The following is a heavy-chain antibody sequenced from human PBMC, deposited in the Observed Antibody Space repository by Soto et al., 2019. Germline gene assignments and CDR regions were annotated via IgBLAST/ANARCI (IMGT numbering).Heavy chain of an antibody. J-gene: IGHJ4*02. CDR2: INHSGST. D-gene: IGHD6-19*01. CDR3: ATGAVAGTGYYFDY. CDR1: GGSFSGYY. Sequence: SETLSLTCAVYGGSFSGYYWIWIRQPPGKGLEWIGEINHSGSTNYNPSLKSRVTISVDTSKNQFSLKLSSVTAADTAVYYCATGAVAGTGYYFDYWGQGTLVTVSS. V-gene: IGHV4-34*01.